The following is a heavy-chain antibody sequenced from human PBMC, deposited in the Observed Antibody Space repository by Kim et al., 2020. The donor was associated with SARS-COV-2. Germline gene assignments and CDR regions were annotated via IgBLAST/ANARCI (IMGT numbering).Heavy chain of an antibody. Sequence: RYSPSFQGQVTISADKSISTAYLQWSSLKASDTAMYYCARLRGGAASFQHWGQGTLVTVSS. J-gene: IGHJ1*01. D-gene: IGHD6-13*01. V-gene: IGHV5-51*01. CDR3: ARLRGGAASFQH.